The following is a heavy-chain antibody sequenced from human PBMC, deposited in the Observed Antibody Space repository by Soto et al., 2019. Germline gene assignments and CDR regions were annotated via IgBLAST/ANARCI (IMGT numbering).Heavy chain of an antibody. CDR3: ARDQSAVAVAGSAFDI. Sequence: ASVKVSCQASGYTFTGYYMRWVRQAPGQGLEWMGWINPNSGGTNYAQKFQGWVTMTRDTSISTAYMELSRLRSDDTAVYYCARDQSAVAVAGSAFDIWGQGTMVTVSS. J-gene: IGHJ3*02. CDR1: GYTFTGYY. CDR2: INPNSGGT. D-gene: IGHD6-19*01. V-gene: IGHV1-2*04.